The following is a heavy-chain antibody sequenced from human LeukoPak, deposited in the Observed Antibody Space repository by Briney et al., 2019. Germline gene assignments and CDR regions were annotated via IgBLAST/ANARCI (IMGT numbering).Heavy chain of an antibody. CDR1: GYTFTSYD. D-gene: IGHD1-26*01. CDR2: MNPNSGNT. Sequence: ASVKVSCKASGYTFTSYDINWVRQATGQGLEWMGWMNPNSGNTGYAQKFQGRVTMTRDTSTSTVYMELSSLRSEDTAVYYCAREDSGYSGFDYWGQGTLVTVSS. J-gene: IGHJ4*02. CDR3: AREDSGYSGFDY. V-gene: IGHV1-8*01.